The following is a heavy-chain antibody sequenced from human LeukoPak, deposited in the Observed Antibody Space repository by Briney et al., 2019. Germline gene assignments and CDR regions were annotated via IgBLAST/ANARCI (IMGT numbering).Heavy chain of an antibody. D-gene: IGHD3-22*01. Sequence: ASVKASCKASGYTFTGYYMHWVRQAPAQGLEWMGWINPNSGGTNYAQKFQGRVTITRDTSISTAYMELSRLRSDDTAVYYCARERSITMIVVAIQGLDYWGQGTLVTVSS. CDR3: ARERSITMIVVAIQGLDY. CDR1: GYTFTGYY. V-gene: IGHV1-2*02. J-gene: IGHJ4*02. CDR2: INPNSGGT.